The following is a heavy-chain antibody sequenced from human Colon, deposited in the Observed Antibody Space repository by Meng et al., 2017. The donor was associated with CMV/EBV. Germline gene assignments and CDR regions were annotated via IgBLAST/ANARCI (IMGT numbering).Heavy chain of an antibody. D-gene: IGHD3-3*01. CDR3: AKDLQWSGYSGALPRYNFDH. J-gene: IGHJ4*02. CDR1: GFTFSNTA. CDR2: ISGGGGTT. V-gene: IGHV3-23*01. Sequence: GGSLRLSCAASGFTFSNTAMSWVRQSPGKGLEWVSAISGGGGTTYSADSVKGRFAISRDNSRDTLYLQMSSLSVEDTAVYYCAKDLQWSGYSGALPRYNFDHWGQGALVTVFS.